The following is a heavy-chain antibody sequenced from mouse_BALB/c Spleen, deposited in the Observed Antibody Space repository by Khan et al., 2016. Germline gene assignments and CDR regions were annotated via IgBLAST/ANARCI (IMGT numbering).Heavy chain of an antibody. V-gene: IGHV3-2*02. J-gene: IGHJ3*01. Sequence: EVQLVESGPGLVKPSQSLFLTCTVTGYSITSDHAWNWIRQFPGNKLEWMGYISYSGSTSYNPSLKSRSSITRDTSTNHFFLQLNSVTTENTATYYCAIVIYYYGSRFAYWGQGTLVTVSA. CDR3: AIVIYYYGSRFAY. D-gene: IGHD1-1*01. CDR1: GYSITSDHA. CDR2: ISYSGST.